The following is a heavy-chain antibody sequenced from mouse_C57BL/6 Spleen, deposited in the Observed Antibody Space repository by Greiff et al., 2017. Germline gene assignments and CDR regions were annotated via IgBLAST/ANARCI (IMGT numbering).Heavy chain of an antibody. Sequence: EVQLVESGGGLVKPGGSLKLSCAASGFTFSSYAMSWVRQTPEKRLEWVATISDGGSYTYYPDNVKGRFTISRDNAKNNLYLQMSHLKSEDTAMYYCAREVDSSGYGYWGQGTTLTVSS. V-gene: IGHV5-4*01. J-gene: IGHJ2*01. D-gene: IGHD3-2*02. CDR3: AREVDSSGYGY. CDR1: GFTFSSYA. CDR2: ISDGGSYT.